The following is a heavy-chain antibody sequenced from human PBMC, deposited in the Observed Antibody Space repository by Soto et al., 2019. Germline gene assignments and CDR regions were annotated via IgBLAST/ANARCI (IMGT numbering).Heavy chain of an antibody. CDR1: GFTVSSNY. CDR3: ARDSHYDMVV. CDR2: IYSGGST. J-gene: IGHJ6*02. V-gene: IGHV3-53*01. Sequence: GGSLRLSCAASGFTVSSNYMSWVRQAPGKGLEWVSVIYSGGSTYYADSVKGRFTISRDNSKNTLYLQMNSLRDEDTAVYYCARDSHYDMVVWGQGTTVTVSS.